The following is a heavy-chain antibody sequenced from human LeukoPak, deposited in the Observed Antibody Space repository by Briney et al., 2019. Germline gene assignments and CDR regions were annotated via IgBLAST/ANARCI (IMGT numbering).Heavy chain of an antibody. CDR2: IYHSGST. CDR1: GYSISSGYY. Sequence: PSETLSLTCTVSGYSISSGYYWGWIRQPPGKGLEWIGSIYHSGSTYYNPSLKSRVTISVDTSKNQFSLKLSSVTAADTAVYYCARDGKWDSSGYFMEYFDYWGQGTLVTVPS. V-gene: IGHV4-38-2*02. D-gene: IGHD3-22*01. CDR3: ARDGKWDSSGYFMEYFDY. J-gene: IGHJ4*02.